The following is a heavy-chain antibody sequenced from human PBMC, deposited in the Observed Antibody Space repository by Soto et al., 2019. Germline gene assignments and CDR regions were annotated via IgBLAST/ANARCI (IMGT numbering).Heavy chain of an antibody. CDR1: GGSISIGGSY. V-gene: IGHV4-31*01. CDR3: ARGVLH. J-gene: IGHJ4*01. Sequence: QVQLQESGPGLVQPSQTLSLTCTVSGGSISIGGSYWCWIRQHPGTGLEWIGHISYSGSTYYNTSLKSLVTISVDTSSNKFSLIVNSVTAADTAVYYCARGVLHWGQGTLVTVSS. CDR2: ISYSGST.